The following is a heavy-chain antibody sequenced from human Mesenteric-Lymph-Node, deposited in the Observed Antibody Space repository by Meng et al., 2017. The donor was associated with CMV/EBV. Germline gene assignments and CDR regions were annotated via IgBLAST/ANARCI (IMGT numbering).Heavy chain of an antibody. V-gene: IGHV3-23*03. CDR1: RFTFSSYA. Sequence: GESLKISCAASRFTFSSYAMSWVRQAPGKGLEWVSLTYSDGISTYYADSVKGRFTISRDNSKNTLFLQMSSLRTEDTAIYYCAKVVGGSTWALDYWGQGTLVTVSS. CDR2: TYSDGIST. D-gene: IGHD6-13*01. J-gene: IGHJ4*02. CDR3: AKVVGGSTWALDY.